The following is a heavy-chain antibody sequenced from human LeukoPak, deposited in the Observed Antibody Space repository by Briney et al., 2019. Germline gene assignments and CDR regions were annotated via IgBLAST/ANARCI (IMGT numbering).Heavy chain of an antibody. Sequence: SETLSLTCTVSGGPRSSGSYYWSWIRQPAGKGLEWIGRIYASGSTNYNPSLRNRVTISVDTSKNQFYLKLRSVTAADTAVYYCASSQAGDFDYWGQGTLVTVSS. V-gene: IGHV4-61*02. CDR1: GGPRSSGSYY. CDR2: IYASGST. CDR3: ASSQAGDFDY. D-gene: IGHD6-13*01. J-gene: IGHJ4*02.